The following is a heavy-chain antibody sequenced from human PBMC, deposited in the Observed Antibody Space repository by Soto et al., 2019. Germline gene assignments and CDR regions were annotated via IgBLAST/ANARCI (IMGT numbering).Heavy chain of an antibody. Sequence: EVQLLESGGGLVQPGGSLRLSCAASGFTFSSYAMSWVRQAPGKGLEWVSAISGSGGSTYYADSVKGRFTISRDNSKNTLYLQMNRLRAEDTAVYYCAKGRYCSGGSCYANWFDPWGQGTLVTVSS. CDR1: GFTFSSYA. J-gene: IGHJ5*02. CDR3: AKGRYCSGGSCYANWFDP. D-gene: IGHD2-15*01. V-gene: IGHV3-23*01. CDR2: ISGSGGST.